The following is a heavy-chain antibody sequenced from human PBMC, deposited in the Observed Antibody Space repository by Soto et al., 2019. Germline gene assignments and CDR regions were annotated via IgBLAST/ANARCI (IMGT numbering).Heavy chain of an antibody. Sequence: PSQPLXLTCAISWDIFSINIATLNFIRQSPSRGLEWLGRTYYRSKWYYEYAQSVKSRITINRDTSKNQFSLQLTSVTPEDTDVYYCAGEGDINRGLGYWGQGTPVTVSS. CDR1: WDIFSINIAT. V-gene: IGHV6-1*01. J-gene: IGHJ4*02. CDR2: TYYRSKWYY. CDR3: AGEGDINRGLGY.